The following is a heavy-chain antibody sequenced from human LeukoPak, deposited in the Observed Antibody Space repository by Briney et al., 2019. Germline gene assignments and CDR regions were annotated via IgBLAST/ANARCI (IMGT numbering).Heavy chain of an antibody. CDR2: IYSGGST. CDR1: GFTVSSNY. V-gene: IGHV3-66*01. D-gene: IGHD6-13*01. Sequence: PGGSLRLSCAASGFTVSSNYMSWVRQAPGKGLEWVSVIYSGGSTYYADSVKGRFTISRDNAKNSLYLQMNSLRAEDTAVYYCARDTAAGLFDYWGQGTLVTVSS. CDR3: ARDTAAGLFDY. J-gene: IGHJ4*02.